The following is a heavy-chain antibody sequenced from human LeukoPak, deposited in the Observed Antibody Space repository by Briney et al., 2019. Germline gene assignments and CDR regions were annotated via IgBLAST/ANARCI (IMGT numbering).Heavy chain of an antibody. CDR3: AKYSTTQRSPTGN. CDR2: ISPSGGTT. V-gene: IGHV3-23*01. D-gene: IGHD2-15*01. Sequence: GGSLRLSCAASGFTFSGYAMSWVRQAPGKGLEWVSVISPSGGTTYYADSVQGRFTISRDNFKNTVYLQMNSLRAEDTAVYFCAKYSTTQRSPTGNWGQGTLVTVSS. J-gene: IGHJ4*02. CDR1: GFTFSGYA.